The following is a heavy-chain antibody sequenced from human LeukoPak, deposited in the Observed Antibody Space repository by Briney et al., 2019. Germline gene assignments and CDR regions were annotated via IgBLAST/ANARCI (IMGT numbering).Heavy chain of an antibody. Sequence: GGSLRLSCAASGFTFSTYDMHGVRQVTGKGLEWVSAIGTGDDTYYLGSVKGRFTISRENAKNVLYLQMSSLRAEDTAVYYCAREIRETVVTRHYYYGIDVWGQGTTVTVSS. CDR1: GFTFSTYD. CDR3: AREIRETVVTRHYYYGIDV. D-gene: IGHD2-15*01. V-gene: IGHV3-13*01. CDR2: IGTGDDT. J-gene: IGHJ6*02.